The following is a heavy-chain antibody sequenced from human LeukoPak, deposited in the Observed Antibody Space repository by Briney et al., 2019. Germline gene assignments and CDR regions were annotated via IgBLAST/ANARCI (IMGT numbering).Heavy chain of an antibody. J-gene: IGHJ6*03. CDR1: GYTFTSYY. CDR3: ARVRGSPQSNYYMDV. CDR2: INPSGGST. D-gene: IGHD3-10*01. V-gene: IGHV1-46*01. Sequence: ASVKVSCKASGYTFTSYYMHWVRQAPGQGLEWMGIINPSGGSTSYTQKFQGRVTMTRDMSTSTVYMELSSLRSEDTAVYYCARVRGSPQSNYYMDVWGKGTTVTISS.